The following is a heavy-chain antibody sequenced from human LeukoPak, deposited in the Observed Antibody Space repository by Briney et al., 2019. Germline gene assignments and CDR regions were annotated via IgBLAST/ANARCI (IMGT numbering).Heavy chain of an antibody. V-gene: IGHV4-59*01. CDR3: AAGGRGFNWFDP. D-gene: IGHD3-10*01. CDR1: GGSISSYY. CDR2: IYYSGST. J-gene: IGHJ5*02. Sequence: SETLSLTCTVSGGSISSYYWSWIRQPPGKGLEWIGYIYYSGSTNYNPSLKSRVTISVDTSKNQFSLKLSSVTAADTAVYYCAAGGRGFNWFDPWGQGTLVTVSS.